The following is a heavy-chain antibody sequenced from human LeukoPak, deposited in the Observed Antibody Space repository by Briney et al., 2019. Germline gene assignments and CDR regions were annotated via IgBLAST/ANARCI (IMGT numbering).Heavy chain of an antibody. Sequence: GGSLRLSCAASGFSFDDYGMSWVRQAPGKGLEWVSYISSSGSTIYYADSVKGRFTISRDNAKNSLYLQMNSLRAEDTSVYYCAREQLFTRLVDYWGQGTLVTVSS. CDR2: ISSSGSTI. CDR1: GFSFDDYG. J-gene: IGHJ4*02. D-gene: IGHD5-18*01. V-gene: IGHV3-48*04. CDR3: AREQLFTRLVDY.